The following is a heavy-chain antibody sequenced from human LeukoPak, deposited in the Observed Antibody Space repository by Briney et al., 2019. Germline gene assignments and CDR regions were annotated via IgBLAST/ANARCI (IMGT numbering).Heavy chain of an antibody. V-gene: IGHV4-39*01. Sequence: SETLSLTCTVSGGSISSSTYYWGWIRQPPGRGLEWSGTIYHRGSTYYNPSLKSRVTISVDTSNNQFSLRLSSVTAADTAVYYCAILGTGSSWGQGTLVTVSS. D-gene: IGHD3-10*01. CDR3: AILGTGSS. CDR2: IYHRGST. J-gene: IGHJ5*02. CDR1: GGSISSSTYY.